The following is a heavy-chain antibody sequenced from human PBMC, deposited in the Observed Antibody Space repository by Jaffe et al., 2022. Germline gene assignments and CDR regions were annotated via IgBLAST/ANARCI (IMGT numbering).Heavy chain of an antibody. V-gene: IGHV3-43D*03. Sequence: EVQLVESGGVVVQPGGSLRLSCAASGFTFDDYAMHWVRQAPGKGLEWVSLITFNGGTTYYADSVKGRFTISRDNRRNSLYLQMNSLRTEDTAVYFCAKGAAAGTGGHFDYWGQGTLVTVSS. CDR2: ITFNGGTT. D-gene: IGHD6-13*01. CDR3: AKGAAAGTGGHFDY. CDR1: GFTFDDYA. J-gene: IGHJ4*02.